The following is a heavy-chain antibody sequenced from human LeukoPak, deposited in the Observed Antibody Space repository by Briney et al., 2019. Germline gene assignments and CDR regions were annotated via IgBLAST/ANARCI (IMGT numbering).Heavy chain of an antibody. J-gene: IGHJ3*02. V-gene: IGHV3-7*03. CDR3: ARDGDAFDI. CDR1: GFTFSSYW. Sequence: GGSLRLSCAASGFTFSSYWMSWVRQAPGKGLEWVANINQDGREKYYVDSVKGRFTISRDNAKNSLYLQTNSLRAEDTALYYCARDGDAFDIWGQGTMVTVSS. CDR2: INQDGREK.